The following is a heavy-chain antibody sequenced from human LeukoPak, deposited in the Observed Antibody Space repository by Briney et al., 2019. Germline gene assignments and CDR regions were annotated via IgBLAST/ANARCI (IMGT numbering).Heavy chain of an antibody. J-gene: IGHJ6*02. D-gene: IGHD6-19*01. V-gene: IGHV3-23*01. CDR1: GFTFVSYA. Sequence: GGSLRLSCAASGFTFVSYAMSWVRQAPGKGLEWVSTISDSVGRTYYADSVKGRFTISRDNSKNTLYLQMNSLRADDTAVYDCAKEGVAGTGRVYYHYGLDVWGQGTTVTVSS. CDR3: AKEGVAGTGRVYYHYGLDV. CDR2: ISDSVGRT.